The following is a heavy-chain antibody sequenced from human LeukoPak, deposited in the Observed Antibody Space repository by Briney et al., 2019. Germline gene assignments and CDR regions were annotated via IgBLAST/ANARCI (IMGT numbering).Heavy chain of an antibody. CDR1: GFTFSSYT. Sequence: GGSLRLSCAASGFTFSSYTMNWVRQAPGKGLEWVASISFSRSNISYADSVKGRFTTSRDTANNSPYLQMNSLRAEDTAVYYCARVVWAANEGTQLHFDYWGRGTLVAVPS. D-gene: IGHD5-18*01. J-gene: IGHJ4*02. V-gene: IGHV3-21*01. CDR3: ARVVWAANEGTQLHFDY. CDR2: ISFSRSNI.